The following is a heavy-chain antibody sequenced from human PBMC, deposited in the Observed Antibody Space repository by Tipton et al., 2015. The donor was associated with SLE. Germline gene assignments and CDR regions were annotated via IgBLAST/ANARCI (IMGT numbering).Heavy chain of an antibody. Sequence: PGLVKPSETLSLTCSVSGDSITRSSYYWSWVRQPPGKGLEWIGEINHSGSTNYNPSLKSRVTISVDTSRNQFSLKLTSVTAADTAVYYCARGGADHGRFDPWGQGTLVTVSS. CDR2: INHSGST. D-gene: IGHD1-26*01. V-gene: IGHV4-39*07. CDR3: ARGGADHGRFDP. CDR1: GDSITRSSYY. J-gene: IGHJ5*02.